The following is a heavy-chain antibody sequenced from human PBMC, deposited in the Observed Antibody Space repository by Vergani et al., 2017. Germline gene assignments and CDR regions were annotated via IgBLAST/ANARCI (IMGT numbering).Heavy chain of an antibody. CDR1: GGSININSYY. J-gene: IGHJ4*02. D-gene: IGHD6-19*01. V-gene: IGHV4-39*01. CDR2: IDYSGST. CDR3: ARLPRGSGPDY. Sequence: QLQLQESGPGLVKPSETLSLTCTVSGGSININSYYWGWIRQPPGKGLEWIASIDYSGSTYYNPSLKSRGTISVDTSKNQFSLRLTSVTAADTAVYYCARLPRGSGPDYWGQGTLVTVSS.